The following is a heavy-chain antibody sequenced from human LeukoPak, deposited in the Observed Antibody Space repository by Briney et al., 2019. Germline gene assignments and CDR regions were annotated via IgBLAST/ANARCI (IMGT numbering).Heavy chain of an antibody. D-gene: IGHD3-22*01. V-gene: IGHV3-43*02. CDR3: AKEPPYYYSSSGLDY. CDR1: GFTFDESA. CDR2: ISGDGGST. Sequence: GGSLRLSCTASGFTFDESAMHWVRQPPGKGLEWVSLISGDGGSTYSAASVKSRFTISRDNSKNSLYLQMNSLRSEDTAFYYCAKEPPYYYSSSGLDYWGRGTLVTVSS. J-gene: IGHJ4*02.